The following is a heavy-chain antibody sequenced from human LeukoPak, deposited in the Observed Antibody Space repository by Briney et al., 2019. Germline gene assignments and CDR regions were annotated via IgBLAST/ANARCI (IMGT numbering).Heavy chain of an antibody. D-gene: IGHD5-12*01. Sequence: SETLSLTCAVYGGSFSGYYWSWIRQPPGKGLDWIGEINHSGSTNYNPSLKSRVTISVDTSKNQFSLKLSSVTAADTAVYYCARGIVRDGSGYAKAAIVRRYFDYWGQGTLVTVSS. CDR3: ARGIVRDGSGYAKAAIVRRYFDY. V-gene: IGHV4-34*01. J-gene: IGHJ4*02. CDR2: INHSGST. CDR1: GGSFSGYY.